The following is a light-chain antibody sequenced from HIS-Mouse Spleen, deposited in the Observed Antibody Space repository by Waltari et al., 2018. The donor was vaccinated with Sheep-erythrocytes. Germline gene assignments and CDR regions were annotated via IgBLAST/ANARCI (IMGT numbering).Light chain of an antibody. V-gene: IGLV2-11*01. Sequence: QSALTQPRSVAGSPGKAATITCTGTSSYVGGYNYVSWYQQHPGKAPKLMIYDVSKRPSGVPDRFSGSKSGNTASLTISGLQAEDEADYYCCSYAGSYTVVFGGGTKLTVL. J-gene: IGLJ2*01. CDR2: DVS. CDR1: SSYVGGYNY. CDR3: CSYAGSYTVV.